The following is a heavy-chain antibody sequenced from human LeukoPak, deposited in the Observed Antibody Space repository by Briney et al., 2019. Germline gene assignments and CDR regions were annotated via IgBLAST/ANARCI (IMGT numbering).Heavy chain of an antibody. CDR3: ARSAAWVEL. J-gene: IGHJ4*02. D-gene: IGHD1-1*01. Sequence: PGGSLRLSCVASGFTFSNYWVHWVRHAPGKGLVWVSLINSDGSSTYYADSVKGRFTISRDNAKSTVYLQMNSLRAEDTAIYYCARSAAWVELWGQGTLVTASS. CDR1: GFTFSNYW. V-gene: IGHV3-74*01. CDR2: INSDGSST.